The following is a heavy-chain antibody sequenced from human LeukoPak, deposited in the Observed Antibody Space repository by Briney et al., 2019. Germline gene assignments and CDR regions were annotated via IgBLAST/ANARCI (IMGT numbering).Heavy chain of an antibody. CDR1: GGSISSDDYY. CDR2: IYYSGST. J-gene: IGHJ5*02. CDR3: ARGIRAGRCGSTNCYDNRFDP. V-gene: IGHV4-30-4*01. Sequence: PSQTLSLTCTVSGGSISSDDYYWSWIRQPPGEGLEWIGYIYYSGSTYYNPSLKSRVTISVDTSKNQFSLNLGSVTAADTAVYYCARGIRAGRCGSTNCYDNRFDPWGQGTLVTVSS. D-gene: IGHD2-2*01.